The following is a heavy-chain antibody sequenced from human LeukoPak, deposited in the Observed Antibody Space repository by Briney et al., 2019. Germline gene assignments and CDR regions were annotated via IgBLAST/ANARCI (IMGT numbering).Heavy chain of an antibody. V-gene: IGHV3-23*01. CDR3: AKDADSSGWYSFDY. CDR1: GFAFSSYA. CDR2: IGSGADT. Sequence: PGGSLRLSCAASGFAFSSYAMTWVRQAPGKGLEWVSAIGSGADTHYADSVKGRFTISRDNSKNSLYLQMNSLRTEDTPLYYCAKDADSSGWYSFDYWGQGTLVTVSS. D-gene: IGHD6-19*01. J-gene: IGHJ4*02.